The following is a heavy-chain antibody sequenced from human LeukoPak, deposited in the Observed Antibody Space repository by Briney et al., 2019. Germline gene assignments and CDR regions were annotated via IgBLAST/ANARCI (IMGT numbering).Heavy chain of an antibody. Sequence: GGSLRLSCAASGFTFSRYFMGWVRHAPGGGLEWVSSISSGSDYIYYGDSVKGRFTISRDNAKSSLYLQMNSLRAEDTAVVYCERSTAGRCSGYEDWGQRPLVTVSS. CDR3: ERSTAGRCSGYED. V-gene: IGHV3-21*01. D-gene: IGHD5-12*01. CDR2: ISSGSDYI. J-gene: IGHJ4*02. CDR1: GFTFSRYF.